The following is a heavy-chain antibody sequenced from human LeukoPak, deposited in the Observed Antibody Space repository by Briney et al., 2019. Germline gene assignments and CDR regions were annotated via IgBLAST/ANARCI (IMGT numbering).Heavy chain of an antibody. J-gene: IGHJ3*02. D-gene: IGHD2-15*01. V-gene: IGHV4-31*03. CDR3: ARDSLGYCSGGSCYHPAEDAFDI. CDR2: IYYSGST. CDR1: GGSISSGGYY. Sequence: SETLSLTCTVSGGSISSGGYYWSWIRQHPGKGLEWIGYIYYSGSTYYNPSLKSRVTISVDTSKNQFSLKLSSVTAADTAVYYCARDSLGYCSGGSCYHPAEDAFDIWGQGTMVTASS.